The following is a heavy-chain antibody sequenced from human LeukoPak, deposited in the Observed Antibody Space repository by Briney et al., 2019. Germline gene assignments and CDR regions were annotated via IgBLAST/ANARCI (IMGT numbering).Heavy chain of an antibody. CDR1: GYNLTELS. Sequence: AAVKVSCNVSGYNLTELSIHWVRQAPGKGLERMGGFDPEDDEIIYAQQFQGRVTMTEDTSRSTAFMELSSLRSEDTAMYYCASPPPRYCSGGSCSYWYFALWGRGTLVTVSS. J-gene: IGHJ2*01. CDR3: ASPPPRYCSGGSCSYWYFAL. D-gene: IGHD2-15*01. CDR2: FDPEDDEI. V-gene: IGHV1-24*01.